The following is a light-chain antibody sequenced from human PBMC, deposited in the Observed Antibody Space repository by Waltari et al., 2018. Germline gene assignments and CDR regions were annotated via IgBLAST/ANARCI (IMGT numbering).Light chain of an antibody. CDR1: QSVSIY. V-gene: IGKV3-11*01. Sequence: EVVLTQSPATLSLSPGARATLPRRASQSVSIYLVWYQQKPGQAPRLLISDASNRATGIPARFSGGGSGTDFTLTISSLEPEDSAVYYCQQRNTWPTVTFGGGTKVEIK. J-gene: IGKJ4*01. CDR3: QQRNTWPTVT. CDR2: DAS.